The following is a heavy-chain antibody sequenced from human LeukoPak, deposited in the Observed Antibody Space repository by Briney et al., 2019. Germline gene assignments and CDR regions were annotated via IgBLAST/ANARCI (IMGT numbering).Heavy chain of an antibody. V-gene: IGHV1-46*01. Sequence: ASVKVSCEASGYTFTSYYMHWVRQAPGQGLEWMGIINPSGGTTNYAQKFQGRVTMTRDTSTSTVYMELSSLRFEDTAVYYCARELISGDWTWDIWGQGTMVTVSS. D-gene: IGHD2-21*02. J-gene: IGHJ3*02. CDR1: GYTFTSYY. CDR3: ARELISGDWTWDI. CDR2: INPSGGTT.